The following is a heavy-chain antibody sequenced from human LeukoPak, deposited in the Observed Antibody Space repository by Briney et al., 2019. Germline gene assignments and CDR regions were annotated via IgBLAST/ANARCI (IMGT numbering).Heavy chain of an antibody. CDR1: GGSVSSGSYY. CDR3: ARGRTADYYQYYMAV. Sequence: PSQTLSLTCTVSGGSVSSGSYYWTWIRQAAGRGLEWIGRIYFSGTTNYNPSLNSRLTISLDTSKNQFSLKLSSVSAADTAVYYCARGRTADYYQYYMAVWGTGTTVTVSS. V-gene: IGHV4-61*02. J-gene: IGHJ6*03. CDR2: IYFSGTT. D-gene: IGHD5-18*01.